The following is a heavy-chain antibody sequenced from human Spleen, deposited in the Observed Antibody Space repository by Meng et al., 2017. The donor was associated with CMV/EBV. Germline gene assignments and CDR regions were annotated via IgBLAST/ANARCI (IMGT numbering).Heavy chain of an antibody. Sequence: SGFSLRTRGMGVGWFRPPPGKALEWLALIYWDDDKRYSPSLKSRLTITKDTSKNQVVLTMTNMDPVDTATYYCAHRDYCSGGTCTFDYWGQGTLVTVSS. V-gene: IGHV2-5*02. CDR3: AHRDYCSGGTCTFDY. CDR2: IYWDDDK. J-gene: IGHJ4*02. D-gene: IGHD2-15*01. CDR1: GFSLRTRGMG.